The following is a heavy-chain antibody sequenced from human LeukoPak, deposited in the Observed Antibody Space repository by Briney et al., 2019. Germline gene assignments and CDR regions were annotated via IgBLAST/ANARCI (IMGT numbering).Heavy chain of an antibody. Sequence: SETLSLTCAVYGESFANYYWTWIRQPPGKGLEWIGEINHSGSTNYNPSLKSRVTLSVDTSKNQFSLKLSSVTAADTAVYYCARWLQLDWYFDLWGRGTLVTVSS. CDR2: INHSGST. CDR3: ARWLQLDWYFDL. CDR1: GESFANYY. J-gene: IGHJ2*01. V-gene: IGHV4-34*01. D-gene: IGHD5-24*01.